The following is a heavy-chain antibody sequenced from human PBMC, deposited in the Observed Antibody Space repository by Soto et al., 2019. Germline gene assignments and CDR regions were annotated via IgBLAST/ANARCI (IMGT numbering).Heavy chain of an antibody. CDR2: IYWNDGK. J-gene: IGHJ6*02. CDR3: AHTPIPKYSYGFYYYGMDV. V-gene: IGHV2-5*01. CDR1: GFSLSTSGVG. Sequence: SCPTLVNPTQTLTLTCTFSGFSLSTSGVGVGWIRQPPGKALEWLALIYWNDGKRYSPSLKSRLTITKDTSKNQVVLTMTNMDPVDTATYYCAHTPIPKYSYGFYYYGMDVWGQGTTVTVSS. D-gene: IGHD5-18*01.